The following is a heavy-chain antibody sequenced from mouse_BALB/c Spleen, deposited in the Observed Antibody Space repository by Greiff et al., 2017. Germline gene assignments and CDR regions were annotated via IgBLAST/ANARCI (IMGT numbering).Heavy chain of an antibody. CDR1: GYSFTSYW. V-gene: IGHV1-74*01. Sequence: QVQLHESGAELVRPGASVKLSCTASGYSFTSYWMHWVKQRPGQGLEWIGMIHPSDSETRLNQKFKDKATLTVDKSSSTAYMQVSSPTSEYSAVYYCERCYGGYCGAMDYWGQGTSVTVSS. D-gene: IGHD2-3*01. CDR3: ERCYGGYCGAMDY. CDR2: IHPSDSET. J-gene: IGHJ4*01.